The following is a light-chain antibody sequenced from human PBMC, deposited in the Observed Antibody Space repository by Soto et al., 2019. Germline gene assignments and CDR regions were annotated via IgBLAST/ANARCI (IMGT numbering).Light chain of an antibody. CDR1: QSVTTR. V-gene: IGKV3-20*01. J-gene: IGKJ5*01. CDR3: QQYGGTPPIT. Sequence: EIVLTQSPDTLSLSPWVRASLSGRASQSVTTRLAWYQQKPGQPPRLLISGASVRASGVPVRISGSGSGTDFTLTISRLEPEDFAVYYCQQYGGTPPITFGQGTRLEIK. CDR2: GAS.